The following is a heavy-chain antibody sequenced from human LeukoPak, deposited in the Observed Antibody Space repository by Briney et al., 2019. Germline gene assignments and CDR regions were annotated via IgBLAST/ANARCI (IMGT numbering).Heavy chain of an antibody. CDR1: GYSISSGYY. D-gene: IGHD1-26*01. CDR2: IYHSGST. Sequence: SETLSLTCTVSGYSISSGYYWGWIRQPPGKGLEWIGSIYHSGSTYYSPSLKSRVTISVDTSKNQFSLKLSSVTAADTALYYCAKAQASIVGASREDYWGQGTLVTVSS. J-gene: IGHJ4*02. V-gene: IGHV4-38-2*02. CDR3: AKAQASIVGASREDY.